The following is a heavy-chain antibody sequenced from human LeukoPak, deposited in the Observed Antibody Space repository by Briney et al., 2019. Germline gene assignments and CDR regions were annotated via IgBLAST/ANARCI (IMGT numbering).Heavy chain of an antibody. D-gene: IGHD2-8*01. CDR1: GRTFTEHY. CDR2: IGGTAGNT. CDR3: AREWSAFDI. Sequence: GGSLRLSCAASGRTFTEHYMHWIRQAPGKGQEWVSFIGGTAGNTYYADSVKGRFTISRDNAKNSLYLQMNSLRAEDTAVYYCAREWSAFDIWGQGTMVTVSS. V-gene: IGHV3-11*04. J-gene: IGHJ3*02.